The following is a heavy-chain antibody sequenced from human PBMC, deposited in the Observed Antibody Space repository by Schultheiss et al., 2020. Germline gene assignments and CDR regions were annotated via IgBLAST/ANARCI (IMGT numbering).Heavy chain of an antibody. CDR1: GFSLSTSGMC. V-gene: IGHV2-5*08. CDR3: ARTRTGYSYVDY. D-gene: IGHD5-18*01. J-gene: IGHJ4*02. Sequence: SGPTLVKPTQTLTLTCTFSGFSLSTSGMCVSWIRQPPGKALEWLALIYWNDDKRYSPSLKSRLTITKDTSKNQVVLTMTNMDPVDTATYYCARTRTGYSYVDYWGQGTLVTVSS. CDR2: IYWNDDK.